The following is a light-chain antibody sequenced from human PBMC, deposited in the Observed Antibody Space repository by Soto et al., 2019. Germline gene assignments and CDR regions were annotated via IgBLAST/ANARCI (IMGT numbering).Light chain of an antibody. Sequence: EIVMTQSPATLSVSPGERATLTCRASQSVSSDHFACYQQTPVQAPRLLIYGASISATGIPDRFSGSGSGTDFTHTISRLEPEDFAVYYCQQYGSSGTFGQGTKVDNK. V-gene: IGKV3-20*01. J-gene: IGKJ1*01. CDR3: QQYGSSGT. CDR1: QSVSSDH. CDR2: GAS.